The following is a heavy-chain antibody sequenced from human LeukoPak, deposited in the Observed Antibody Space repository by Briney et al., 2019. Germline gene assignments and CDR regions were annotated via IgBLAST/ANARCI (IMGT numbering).Heavy chain of an antibody. V-gene: IGHV4-31*03. CDR1: GGSISSGCYY. D-gene: IGHD3-3*01. CDR2: IYYSGST. J-gene: IGHJ5*02. Sequence: KASETLSLTCTVSGGSISSGCYYWSWIRQHPGKGLEWIGYIYYSGSTYYNPSLKSRVTISVDTSKNQFSLKLSSVTAADTAVYYCARAERSGPEGWFGPWGQGTLVTVSS. CDR3: ARAERSGPEGWFGP.